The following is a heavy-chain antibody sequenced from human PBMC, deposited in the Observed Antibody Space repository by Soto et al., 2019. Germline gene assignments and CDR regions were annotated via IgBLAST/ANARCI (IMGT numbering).Heavy chain of an antibody. CDR1: GFTFSSYG. CDR3: AKDGEYDILTGGERYYYYYYMDV. J-gene: IGHJ6*03. V-gene: IGHV3-30*18. CDR2: ISYDGSNK. Sequence: QVQLVESGGGVVQPGRSLRLSCAASGFTFSSYGMHWVRQAPGKGLEWVAVISYDGSNKYYADSVKGRFTISRDNSKNTLYMQMNSLRAEDTAVYYCAKDGEYDILTGGERYYYYYYMDVWVNGTTVTVSS. D-gene: IGHD3-9*01.